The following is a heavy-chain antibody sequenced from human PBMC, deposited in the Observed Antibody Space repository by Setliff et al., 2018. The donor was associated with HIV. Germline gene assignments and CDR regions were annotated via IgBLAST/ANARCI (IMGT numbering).Heavy chain of an antibody. CDR3: VRQGLTMNRGVPAPILYYFDY. CDR1: GGSIISSSYY. CDR2: MYYRGTT. Sequence: SSETLSLTCTVSGGSIISSSYYWGWIRLPPGKGLEWIGSMYYRGTTYNNPSLKSRVTFSADTSKNQFSLNLNSVTATDTAVYYCVRQGLTMNRGVPAPILYYFDYWGQGSLVTVSS. J-gene: IGHJ4*02. V-gene: IGHV4-39*01. D-gene: IGHD3-10*01.